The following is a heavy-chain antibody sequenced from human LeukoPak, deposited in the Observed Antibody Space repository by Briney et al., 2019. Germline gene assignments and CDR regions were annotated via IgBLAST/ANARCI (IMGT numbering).Heavy chain of an antibody. Sequence: GGSLRLSCTASGFTFSNAWMSWVRQAPGRGLEWVGRIKIKNDGETTDYAAPVKGRVTISRDDSKNTLYLQMNSLKTEDTALYYCTTFPGGFDIWGQGTMVTVSS. CDR1: GFTFSNAW. CDR3: TTFPGGFDI. CDR2: IKIKNDGETT. V-gene: IGHV3-15*05. J-gene: IGHJ3*02. D-gene: IGHD2-15*01.